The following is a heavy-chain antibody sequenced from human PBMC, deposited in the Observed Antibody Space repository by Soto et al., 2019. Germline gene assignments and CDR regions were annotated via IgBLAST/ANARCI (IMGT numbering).Heavy chain of an antibody. CDR3: APSDEGDYVGWYCAL. CDR1: GYTLTELS. V-gene: IGHV1-24*01. J-gene: IGHJ2*01. CDR2: FDPEDGET. D-gene: IGHD4-17*01. Sequence: QVQLVQSGAEVKKPGASVKVSCKVSGYTLTELSMHWVRQAPGKGLEWMGGFDPEDGETIYAQKFQGRVNVTEDTSTDTAYMELSSLRCEATSVYYCAPSDEGDYVGWYCALWGRGTLVTVSS.